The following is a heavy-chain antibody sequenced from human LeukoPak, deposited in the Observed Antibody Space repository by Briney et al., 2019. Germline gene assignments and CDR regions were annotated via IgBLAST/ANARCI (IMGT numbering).Heavy chain of an antibody. D-gene: IGHD2-2*01. J-gene: IGHJ4*02. CDR1: GFTSSSYE. Sequence: GGSLRLSCAASGFTSSSYEMNWVRQAPGKGLEWVSYISSSGSTIYYADSVKGRFTISRDNAKNSLYLQMNSLRAEDTAVYYCARDRRGCSSTSCYRMSDYWGQGTLVTVSS. CDR3: ARDRRGCSSTSCYRMSDY. V-gene: IGHV3-48*03. CDR2: ISSSGSTI.